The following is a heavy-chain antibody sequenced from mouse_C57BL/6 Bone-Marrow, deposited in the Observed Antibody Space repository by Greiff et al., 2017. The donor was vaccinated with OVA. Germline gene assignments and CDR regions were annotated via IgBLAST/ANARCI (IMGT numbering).Heavy chain of an antibody. CDR2: ISYDGSN. CDR1: GYSITSGYY. Sequence: EVQLQESGPGLVKPSQSLSLTCSVTGYSITSGYYWNWIRQFPGNKLEWMGYISYDGSNNYNPSLKNRISITRDTSKNQFFLKLNSVTTEDTATYYCARGITTVPSVAMDYWGQGTSVTVSS. D-gene: IGHD1-1*01. CDR3: ARGITTVPSVAMDY. J-gene: IGHJ4*01. V-gene: IGHV3-6*01.